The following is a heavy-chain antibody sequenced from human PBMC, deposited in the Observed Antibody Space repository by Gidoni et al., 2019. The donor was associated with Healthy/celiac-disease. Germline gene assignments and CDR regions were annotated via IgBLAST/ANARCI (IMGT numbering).Heavy chain of an antibody. CDR1: GFPFSSYG. CDR2: IWYDGSNK. J-gene: IGHJ5*02. CDR3: ARDGIAAAGILNWFDP. D-gene: IGHD6-13*01. Sequence: QVQLVESGGGVVQPGRSLRLPCAASGFPFSSYGMHWVSQAPGKGLEGVAVIWYDGSNKYYADSVKGRFTISRDNSKNTLYLQMNSLRAEDTAVYYCARDGIAAAGILNWFDPWGQGTLVTVSS. V-gene: IGHV3-33*01.